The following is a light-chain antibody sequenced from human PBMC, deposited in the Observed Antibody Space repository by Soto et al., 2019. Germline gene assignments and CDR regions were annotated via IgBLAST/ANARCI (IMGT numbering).Light chain of an antibody. CDR3: QQYSSYSRA. CDR2: DAS. Sequence: DIQMTQSPSTLSASVGDRVTITSRASQSISHFLAWYQQKPGKVPKLLIYDASNLESGVPSRFSGSGSGTDFTLTISGLQPDDFTTYYCQQYSSYSRAFGQGTKVDNK. CDR1: QSISHF. V-gene: IGKV1-5*01. J-gene: IGKJ1*01.